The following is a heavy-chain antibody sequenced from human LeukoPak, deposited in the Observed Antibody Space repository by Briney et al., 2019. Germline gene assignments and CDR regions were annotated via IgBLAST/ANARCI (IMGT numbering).Heavy chain of an antibody. V-gene: IGHV4-59*12. D-gene: IGHD1-1*01. CDR2: IYYSGST. CDR1: GGSISSYY. Sequence: PSETLFLTCTVSGGSISSYYWNWIRQPPGKGLEWIGYIYYSGSTNYNPSLKSRVTISVDTSKNQFSLKLSSVTAADTAVYYCARALKFRGTYYFDYWGQGTLVTVSS. CDR3: ARALKFRGTYYFDY. J-gene: IGHJ4*02.